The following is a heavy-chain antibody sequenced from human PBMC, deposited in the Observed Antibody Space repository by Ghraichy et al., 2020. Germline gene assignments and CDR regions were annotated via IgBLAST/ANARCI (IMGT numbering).Heavy chain of an antibody. J-gene: IGHJ4*02. D-gene: IGHD2-21*01. CDR3: TRTTAVISADFDF. Sequence: ASVKVSCKASGYSFDMYYMHWVWQAPGQGLEWMGWINPNNGDTVYSQTFQGRVTVTWDTYSSTSYMDLSRLTADDTAVYYCTRTTAVISADFDFWGQGTLITVSS. CDR2: INPNNGDT. V-gene: IGHV1-2*02. CDR1: GYSFDMYY.